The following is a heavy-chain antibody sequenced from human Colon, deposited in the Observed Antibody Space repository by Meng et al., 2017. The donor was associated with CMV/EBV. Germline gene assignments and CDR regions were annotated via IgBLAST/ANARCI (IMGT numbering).Heavy chain of an antibody. V-gene: IGHV3-13*01. J-gene: IGHJ4*02. CDR3: VAHEGGPRIGVRLV. CDR2: IGTAGDT. Sequence: GESLKISCAASGFTFSSYDMHWVRQATGKGLEWVSAIGTAGDTYYPGSVKGRFTISRDNSKNTVFLQMNSLRVEDTAVYYCVAHEGGPRIGVRLVWGQGTLVTVSS. CDR1: GFTFSSYD. D-gene: IGHD3-16*01.